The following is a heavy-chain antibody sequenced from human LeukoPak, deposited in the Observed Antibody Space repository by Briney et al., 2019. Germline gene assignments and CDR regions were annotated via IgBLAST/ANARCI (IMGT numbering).Heavy chain of an antibody. Sequence: GGSLRLSCTTSGFIYGDYAMSWVRQAPGKGLEWVSLIRGRVYGATTEYAASVKGRFAMSRDDSKSIAYLQMNSLRAEDTAVYYCAKLPARVTTSFDYWGQGTLVTVSP. J-gene: IGHJ4*02. D-gene: IGHD4-17*01. V-gene: IGHV3-49*04. CDR1: GFIYGDYA. CDR3: AKLPARVTTSFDY. CDR2: IRGRVYGATT.